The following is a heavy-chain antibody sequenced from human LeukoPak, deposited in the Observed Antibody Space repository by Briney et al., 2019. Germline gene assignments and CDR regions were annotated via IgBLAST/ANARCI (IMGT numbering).Heavy chain of an antibody. CDR3: AKAGDYDYSSNWFDP. CDR1: GFTFSSYA. D-gene: IGHD4-11*01. V-gene: IGHV3-23*01. CDR2: ISGSGGST. Sequence: PGGSLRLSCAASGFTFSSYAMSWVRQAPGKGLEWVSAISGSGGSTYYADSVKGRFTISRDNSKNTLYLQMNSLRAEDTAVYYCAKAGDYDYSSNWFDPWGQGTLVTVSS. J-gene: IGHJ5*02.